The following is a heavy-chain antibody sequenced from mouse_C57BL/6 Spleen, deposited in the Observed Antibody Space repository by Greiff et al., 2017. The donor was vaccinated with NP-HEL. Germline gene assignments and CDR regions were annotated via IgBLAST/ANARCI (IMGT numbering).Heavy chain of an antibody. J-gene: IGHJ1*03. CDR1: GFTFNTYA. CDR3: VREGFDYYGSSLSYWYFDV. V-gene: IGHV10-3*01. Sequence: EVQGVESGGGLVQPKGSLKLSCAASGFTFNTYAMHWVRQAPGKGLEWVARIRSKSSNYATYYADSVKDRFTISRDDSQSMLYLQMNNLKTEDTAMYYCVREGFDYYGSSLSYWYFDVWGTGTTVTVSS. CDR2: IRSKSSNYAT. D-gene: IGHD1-1*01.